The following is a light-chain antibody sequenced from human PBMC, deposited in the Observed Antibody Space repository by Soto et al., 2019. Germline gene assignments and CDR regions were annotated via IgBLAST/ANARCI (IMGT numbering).Light chain of an antibody. Sequence: EVLMAQSPSTLAVSPGEGATLSCRASQSVGNNLAWYQQKPGQAPRLLVYGASTRATGIPARFSGSGSGTEFTLTISSLESEDFAVYYCQQYNNWPQTFGQGTKVDIK. CDR1: QSVGNN. CDR2: GAS. J-gene: IGKJ1*01. CDR3: QQYNNWPQT. V-gene: IGKV3-15*01.